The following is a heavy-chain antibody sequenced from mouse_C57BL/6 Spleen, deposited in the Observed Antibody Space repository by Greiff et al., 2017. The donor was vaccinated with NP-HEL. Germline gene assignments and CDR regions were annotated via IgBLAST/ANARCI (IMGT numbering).Heavy chain of an antibody. Sequence: VKLMESGPGLVAPSQSLSITCTVSGFSLTSYAISWVRQPPGKGLEWLGVIWPGGGTNYNSALKSRLSISKDNSKSQVFLKMNSLQTDDTARYYCARIYYGYDGYYFDYWGKGTTRTVAS. CDR1: GFSLTSYA. V-gene: IGHV2-9-1*01. CDR3: ARIYYGYDGYYFDY. D-gene: IGHD2-2*01. CDR2: IWPGGGT. J-gene: IGHJ2*01.